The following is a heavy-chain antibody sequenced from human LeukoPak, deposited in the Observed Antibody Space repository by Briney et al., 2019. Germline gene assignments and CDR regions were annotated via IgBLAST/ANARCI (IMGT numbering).Heavy chain of an antibody. CDR3: AREAQYCSGGNCYGGYFQH. CDR1: GGSISGYY. V-gene: IGHV4-34*01. J-gene: IGHJ1*01. Sequence: SETLSLTCAVYGGSISGYYWSWIRQPPGKGLEWIGEINHSGSTDYNPSIKSRVIMSLDTSKNQFSLKLSSVTAADTAVYYCAREAQYCSGGNCYGGYFQHWGQGTLVTVSS. CDR2: INHSGST. D-gene: IGHD2-15*01.